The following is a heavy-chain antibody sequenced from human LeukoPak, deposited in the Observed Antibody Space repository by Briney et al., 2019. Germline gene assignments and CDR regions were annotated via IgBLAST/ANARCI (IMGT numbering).Heavy chain of an antibody. D-gene: IGHD3-22*01. Sequence: GGSLRLSCAASGSTFSSYAMSWVRQAPGKGLEWVSAISGSGGSTYYADSVKGRFTISRDNSKNTLYLQMNSLRAEDTAVYYCAKLSYYDSSGYLDPWGQGTLVTVSS. CDR1: GSTFSSYA. J-gene: IGHJ5*02. CDR3: AKLSYYDSSGYLDP. CDR2: ISGSGGST. V-gene: IGHV3-23*01.